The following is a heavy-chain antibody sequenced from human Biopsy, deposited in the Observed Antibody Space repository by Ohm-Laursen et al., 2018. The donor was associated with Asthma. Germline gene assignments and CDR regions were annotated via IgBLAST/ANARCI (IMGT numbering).Heavy chain of an antibody. V-gene: IGHV1-69*15. CDR2: IIPIFGPT. CDR3: ARSYDTDSYPVLVLDY. Sequence: SSVKVSCKVSGGTFSSNSINWVRQAPGQGLEWMGRIIPIFGPTNYAQKFQGRVTISADDSTSTAYMELSSLSSEDTALYYCARSYDTDSYPVLVLDYWGQGTLVTVSS. J-gene: IGHJ4*02. CDR1: GGTFSSNS. D-gene: IGHD3-22*01.